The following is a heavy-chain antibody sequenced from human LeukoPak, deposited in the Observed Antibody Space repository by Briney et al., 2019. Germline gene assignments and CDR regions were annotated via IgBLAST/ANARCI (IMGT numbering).Heavy chain of an antibody. CDR2: IRSTAYGGET. CDR3: SRARLGGYYYMDV. J-gene: IGHJ6*03. D-gene: IGHD3-16*01. CDR1: GFTFSDRA. Sequence: PGGSLILSCKASGFTFSDRAMSWVRQAPGKGLEWVGFIRSTAYGGETEYAASVKGIFIISRDDSKSIAYLQMNSLNSDDTAVYYCSRARLGGYYYMDVWGKGTTVTVSS. V-gene: IGHV3-49*04.